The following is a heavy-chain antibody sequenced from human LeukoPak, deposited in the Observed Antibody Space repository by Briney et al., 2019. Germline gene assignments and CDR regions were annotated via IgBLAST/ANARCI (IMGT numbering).Heavy chain of an antibody. J-gene: IGHJ4*02. V-gene: IGHV4-34*01. D-gene: IGHD6-6*01. CDR3: ARYSSSTGYFDY. Sequence: SETLSLTCAVYGGSFSGYYWGWIRQPPGKGLEWIGTIYYTGSTYYNPSLKSRVTISLGTSKNQFSLKLTSVTAADTAVYYCARYSSSTGYFDYWGQGTLVTVSS. CDR1: GGSFSGYY. CDR2: IYYTGST.